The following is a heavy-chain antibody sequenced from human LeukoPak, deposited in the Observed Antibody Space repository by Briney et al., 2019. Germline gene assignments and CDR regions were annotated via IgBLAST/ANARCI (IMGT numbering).Heavy chain of an antibody. V-gene: IGHV3-21*01. CDR1: GFSFSSYS. Sequence: PGGSLRLSCAASGFSFSSYSMKWVRQAPGKGLEWVSSISSSSNYIYYADSVKGRFTISRDNAKNSLYLQMNSLRAEDTAVYYCARGSSSWYYFDYWGQGTLVTVSS. D-gene: IGHD6-13*01. J-gene: IGHJ4*02. CDR2: ISSSSNYI. CDR3: ARGSSSWYYFDY.